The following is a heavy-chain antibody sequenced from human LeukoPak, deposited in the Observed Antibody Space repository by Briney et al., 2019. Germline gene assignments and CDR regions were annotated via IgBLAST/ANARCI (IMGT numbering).Heavy chain of an antibody. CDR2: IYHSGST. J-gene: IGHJ4*02. Sequence: PSETLSLTCAVSGYSISSGYYWGWIRQPPGQGLEWIGSIYHSGSTYYNPSLKSRVTISVDTSKNQFSLQLSSVTAADTAVYYCASLPLRSFGYWGQGTLVTVSS. D-gene: IGHD4-17*01. CDR1: GYSISSGYY. V-gene: IGHV4-38-2*01. CDR3: ASLPLRSFGY.